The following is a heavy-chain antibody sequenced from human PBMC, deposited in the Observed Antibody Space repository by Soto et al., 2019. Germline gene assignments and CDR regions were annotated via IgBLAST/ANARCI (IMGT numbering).Heavy chain of an antibody. CDR3: ARAEGITMVRGVDYYYGMDV. J-gene: IGHJ6*02. CDR2: INPNSGGT. CDR1: GYTFTGYY. D-gene: IGHD3-10*01. Sequence: ASVKVSCKASGYTFTGYYMHWVRQAPGQGLEWMGWINPNSGGTNYAQKFQGWVTMTRDTSISTAYMELSRLRSDDTAVYYCARAEGITMVRGVDYYYGMDVWGQGTTVTVSS. V-gene: IGHV1-2*04.